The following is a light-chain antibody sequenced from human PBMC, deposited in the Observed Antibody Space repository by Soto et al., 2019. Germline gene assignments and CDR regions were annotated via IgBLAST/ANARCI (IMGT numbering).Light chain of an antibody. CDR2: LTS. CDR3: QQYDSFSVT. Sequence: EIVLAQSPATLSSFPGDRVTLSCRASQALNTRLAWYQHKPGQAPRLLIYLTSNRATGIPDRFSGSGSGTDFTLTISRLEPEDFATYYCQQYDSFSVTFGEGTKVDIK. V-gene: IGKV3-20*01. J-gene: IGKJ1*01. CDR1: QALNTR.